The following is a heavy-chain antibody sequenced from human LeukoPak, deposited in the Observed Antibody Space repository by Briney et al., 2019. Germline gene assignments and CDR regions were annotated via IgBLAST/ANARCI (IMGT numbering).Heavy chain of an antibody. CDR2: INPNSGGT. Sequence: ASVKVSCKASRYTFPGYYMHWVRQAPGQGLEWMGWINPNSGGTNYAQKFQGRVTMTRDTSISTAYMELSRLRSDDTAVYYCAREHSSSSGKVFDYWGQGTLATVSS. CDR3: AREHSSSSGKVFDY. CDR1: RYTFPGYY. D-gene: IGHD6-6*01. J-gene: IGHJ4*02. V-gene: IGHV1-2*02.